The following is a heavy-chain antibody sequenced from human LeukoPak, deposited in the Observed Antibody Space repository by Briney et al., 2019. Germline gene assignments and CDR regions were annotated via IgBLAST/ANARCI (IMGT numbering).Heavy chain of an antibody. V-gene: IGHV4-34*01. CDR3: ARVVRGVYYYYMDV. Sequence: NPSETLSLTCTVSGGSISSYYWSWIRQPPGKGLEWIGEINHSGSTNYNPSLKSRVTISVDTSKNQFSLKLSSVTAADTAVYYCARVVRGVYYYYMDVWGKGTTVTISS. D-gene: IGHD3-10*01. J-gene: IGHJ6*03. CDR1: GGSISSYY. CDR2: INHSGST.